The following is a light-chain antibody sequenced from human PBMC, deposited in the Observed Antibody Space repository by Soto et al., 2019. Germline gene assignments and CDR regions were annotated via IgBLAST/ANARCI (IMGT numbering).Light chain of an antibody. CDR3: QSYDNRLSGYV. CDR1: SSNFGSGYD. V-gene: IGLV1-40*01. J-gene: IGLJ1*01. CDR2: GNT. Sequence: QSVLTQPPSVSGAPGQRVTISCTGGSSNFGSGYDVHWYQQLPGTAPKLLIYGNTNRPSGVPDRFSASTSATSASLAITGLQAEDEGDYYCQSYDNRLSGYVFGTGTKLTVL.